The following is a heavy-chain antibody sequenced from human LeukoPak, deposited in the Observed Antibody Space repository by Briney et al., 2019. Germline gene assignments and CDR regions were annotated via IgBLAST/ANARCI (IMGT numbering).Heavy chain of an antibody. J-gene: IGHJ5*02. CDR2: IIPIFGTA. V-gene: IGHV1-69*13. Sequence: ASVKVSCKASGGTFSSYAISWVRQAPGQGLEWMGGIIPIFGTANYAQKFQGRVTITADESTSTAYMELSSLRSEDTAVYYCARTYSRTRYFDWLSASSWFDPWGQGTLVTVSS. CDR1: GGTFSSYA. D-gene: IGHD3-9*01. CDR3: ARTYSRTRYFDWLSASSWFDP.